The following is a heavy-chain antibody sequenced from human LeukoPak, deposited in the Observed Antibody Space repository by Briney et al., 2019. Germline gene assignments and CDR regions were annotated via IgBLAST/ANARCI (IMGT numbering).Heavy chain of an antibody. CDR1: GYTFTGYY. CDR2: INPNSGGT. D-gene: IGHD6-13*01. Sequence: ASVKVSCKASGYTFTGYYMHWVRQAPGQGLEWVGWINPNSGGTNYAQKFQGRVTMTRDTSISTAYMELSRLRSDDTAVYYCARDIEQLGNYYFDYWGQGTLVTVSS. CDR3: ARDIEQLGNYYFDY. V-gene: IGHV1-2*02. J-gene: IGHJ4*02.